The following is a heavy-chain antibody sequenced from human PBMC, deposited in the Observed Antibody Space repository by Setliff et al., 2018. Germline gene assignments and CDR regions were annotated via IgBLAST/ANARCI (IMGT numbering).Heavy chain of an antibody. CDR1: GFTFSGYS. Sequence: GSLRLSCEASGFTFSGYSMNWVRQAPGKGLEWISYISSSGTTIYYADSVKGRFTISRDNAKNSLYLQMNSLRAEDTAVYYCARDYGDYARGYYYGMDVWGQGTTVTVSS. V-gene: IGHV3-48*04. CDR3: ARDYGDYARGYYYGMDV. D-gene: IGHD4-17*01. CDR2: ISSSGTTI. J-gene: IGHJ6*02.